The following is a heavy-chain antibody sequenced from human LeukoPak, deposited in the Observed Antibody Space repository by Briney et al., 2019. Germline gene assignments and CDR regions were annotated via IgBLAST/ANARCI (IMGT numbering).Heavy chain of an antibody. CDR1: GYTFTNYW. Sequence: GESLKISFRGSGYTFTNYWIGWVRQMPGKGLEWMGIIYPGESAARYSPSFQGQVTISVDQSISATYLQWSSLKASDTAIYYCARPGQRTDNAGWNHFDYWGQGTLVTVSS. CDR2: IYPGESAA. J-gene: IGHJ4*02. V-gene: IGHV5-51*01. CDR3: ARPGQRTDNAGWNHFDY. D-gene: IGHD1-1*01.